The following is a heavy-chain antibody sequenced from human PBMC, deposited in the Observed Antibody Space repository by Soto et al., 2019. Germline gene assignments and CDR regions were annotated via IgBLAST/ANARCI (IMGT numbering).Heavy chain of an antibody. Sequence: EVQLVESGGGLVKPGGSLRLSCAASGFTFSSYSMNWVRQAPGKGLEWVSSISGSSSYIYYADSVKGRFTISRDNAKNSLYLEMNSLRAEDTAVYYCARDLVGATPYYYDGMDVWGQGTTVTVSS. J-gene: IGHJ6*02. D-gene: IGHD1-26*01. CDR2: ISGSSSYI. CDR1: GFTFSSYS. V-gene: IGHV3-21*01. CDR3: ARDLVGATPYYYDGMDV.